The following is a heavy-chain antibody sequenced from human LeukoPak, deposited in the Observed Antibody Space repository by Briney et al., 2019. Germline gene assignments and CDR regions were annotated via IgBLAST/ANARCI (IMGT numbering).Heavy chain of an antibody. J-gene: IGHJ3*02. V-gene: IGHV3-23*01. CDR2: ISGSGGST. CDR1: GFTFSSYA. CDR3: AKGPTAHDAFDI. Sequence: GGSLRLSCAASGFTFSSYAMSWVRQAPGKGLEWVSAISGSGGSTYYADSVKGRITISRGNSKNTLYLQMNSLGAEDTAVYYCAKGPTAHDAFDIWGQGTMVTVSS. D-gene: IGHD4-17*01.